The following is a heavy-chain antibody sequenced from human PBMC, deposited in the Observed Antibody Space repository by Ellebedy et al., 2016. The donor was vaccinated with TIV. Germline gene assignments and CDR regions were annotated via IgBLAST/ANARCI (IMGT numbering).Heavy chain of an antibody. V-gene: IGHV3-7*01. Sequence: GESLKISCAASGFTFSGYWMSWVRQAPGKGLEGVANRKEDGSEAYNVDSVKGRFTISRDNAKNSLYLQMSNLRAEDTAVSFCGCLSRRFDVPDIWGQGTMVTVSS. CDR3: GCLSRRFDVPDI. CDR1: GFTFSGYW. J-gene: IGHJ3*02. CDR2: RKEDGSEA. D-gene: IGHD3-10*02.